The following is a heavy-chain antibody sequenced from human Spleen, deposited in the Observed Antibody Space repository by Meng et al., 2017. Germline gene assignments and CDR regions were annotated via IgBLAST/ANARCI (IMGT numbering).Heavy chain of an antibody. J-gene: IGHJ4*02. V-gene: IGHV1-18*01. CDR1: HYTFTGYG. CDR2: LGAHDGDT. D-gene: IGHD3-10*01. Sequence: QVPVVQSGAEVKRPGDSVKLSCNASHYTFTGYGVGWFRQAPGQGLECMGWLGAHDGDTSYEPRFQGRVTVTADRTTATAYMEMRNLRSDDTAVYYCSRGNPGRRYADYWGQGTLVTVSS. CDR3: SRGNPGRRYADY.